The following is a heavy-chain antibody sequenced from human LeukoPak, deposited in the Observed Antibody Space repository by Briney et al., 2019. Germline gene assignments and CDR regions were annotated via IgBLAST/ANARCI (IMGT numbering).Heavy chain of an antibody. CDR3: ARDVVSITIFGVAPYGMDV. J-gene: IGHJ6*02. V-gene: IGHV3-7*01. D-gene: IGHD3-3*01. CDR1: GFTFSSYW. CDR2: IKQDGSEK. Sequence: PGGSLRLSCAASGFTFSSYWMSWVRQAPGKGLEWVANIKQDGSEKYYVDSVKGRFTISRDNAKNSLYLQMNSLRAEDTAVYYYARDVVSITIFGVAPYGMDVWGQGTTVTVSS.